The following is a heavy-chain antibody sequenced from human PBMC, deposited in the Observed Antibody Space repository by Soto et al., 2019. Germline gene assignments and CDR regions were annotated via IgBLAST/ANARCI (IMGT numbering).Heavy chain of an antibody. V-gene: IGHV4-59*01. Sequence: SETLSLTCTVSGGSISSYYWSWIRQPPGKGLEWIGYIYYSGSTNYNPSLKSRVTISVDTSKNQFSLKLSSVTAADTAVYYCARDLLWFGEFGWFDPWGQGTLVTVSS. CDR3: ARDLLWFGEFGWFDP. CDR2: IYYSGST. CDR1: GGSISSYY. D-gene: IGHD3-10*01. J-gene: IGHJ5*02.